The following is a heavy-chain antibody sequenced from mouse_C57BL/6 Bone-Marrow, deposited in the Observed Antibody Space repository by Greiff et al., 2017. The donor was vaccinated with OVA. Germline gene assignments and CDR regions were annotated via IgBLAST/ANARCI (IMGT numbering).Heavy chain of an antibody. D-gene: IGHD1-1*01. CDR1: GYAFSSSW. Sequence: QVQLQQSGPELVQPGASVKISCKASGYAFSSSWMNWVKQRPGKGLEWIGRIYPGDGDTNYNGKFKGKATLTADKSSSTAYMQLSSLTSEDSAVYVCERLGTTVVARWDRDYWGQGTTLTVSS. J-gene: IGHJ2*01. CDR2: IYPGDGDT. V-gene: IGHV1-82*01. CDR3: ERLGTTVVARWDRDY.